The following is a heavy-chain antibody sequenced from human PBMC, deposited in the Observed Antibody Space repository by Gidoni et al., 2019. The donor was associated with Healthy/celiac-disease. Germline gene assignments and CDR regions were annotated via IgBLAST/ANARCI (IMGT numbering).Heavy chain of an antibody. D-gene: IGHD1-26*01. CDR3: ARDRGGSYLLDY. CDR1: GGTCSIYA. Sequence: QLQLVQSWAEVTNPVSSVKVSCKASGGTCSIYAISWVRQAPGQGLEWMGGLIPTVGTANYEQKFQGRVTITADESTSKAYMELSSLRSEDTAVYYCARDRGGSYLLDYWGQGTLVTVSS. V-gene: IGHV1-69*01. CDR2: LIPTVGTA. J-gene: IGHJ4*02.